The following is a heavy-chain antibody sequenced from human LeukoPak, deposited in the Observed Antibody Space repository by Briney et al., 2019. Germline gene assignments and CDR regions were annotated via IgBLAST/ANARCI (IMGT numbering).Heavy chain of an antibody. Sequence: GGSLRLSCAASGFTFSSYSMNWVRQAPGKGLEWVSSISSSSSYIYYADSVKGRFTISRDNAKNSLYPQMNSLRAEDTAVYYCASITGTTYLFDYWGQGTLVTVSS. CDR2: ISSSSSYI. J-gene: IGHJ4*02. CDR1: GFTFSSYS. V-gene: IGHV3-21*01. CDR3: ASITGTTYLFDY. D-gene: IGHD1-7*01.